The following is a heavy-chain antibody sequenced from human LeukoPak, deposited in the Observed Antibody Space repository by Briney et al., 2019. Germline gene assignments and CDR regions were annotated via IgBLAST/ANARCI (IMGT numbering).Heavy chain of an antibody. CDR2: MNPNSGNT. V-gene: IGHV1-8*01. D-gene: IGHD3-3*01. J-gene: IGHJ6*03. Sequence: GASVKVSCKASGYTFTSYDINWVRQATGQGLEWMGWMNPNSGNTGYAQKFQGRVTMTRNTSMSTAYMELSSLRSEDTAVYYCARGGDDFWSGYYYYYYYMDVWGKGTTVTVS. CDR1: GYTFTSYD. CDR3: ARGGDDFWSGYYYYYYYMDV.